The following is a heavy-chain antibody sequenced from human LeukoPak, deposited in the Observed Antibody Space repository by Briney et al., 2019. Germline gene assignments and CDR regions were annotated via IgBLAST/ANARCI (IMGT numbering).Heavy chain of an antibody. V-gene: IGHV4-59*11. CDR3: ARAAVEDWFDP. Sequence: SETLSLTCTVSGGSISSQYWSWIRQPPGKGLEWIGYIYYSGSTNYNPSLKSRVTISVDTSKNQFSLKLSSVTAADTAVYYCARAAVEDWFDPWGQGTLVTVSS. J-gene: IGHJ5*02. D-gene: IGHD5-24*01. CDR1: GGSISSQY. CDR2: IYYSGST.